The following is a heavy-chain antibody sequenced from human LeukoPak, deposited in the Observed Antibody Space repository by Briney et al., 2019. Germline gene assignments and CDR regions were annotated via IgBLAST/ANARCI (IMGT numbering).Heavy chain of an antibody. J-gene: IGHJ4*02. CDR2: INHSGST. CDR1: GGSFSGYY. D-gene: IGHD6-6*01. V-gene: IGHV4-34*01. CDR3: ASGREIASSPSSSSDY. Sequence: SETLSLTCAVYGGSFSGYYWSWIRQPPGKGLEWIGEINHSGSTNYNPSLKSRVTISVDTSKNQFSLKLSSVTAADTAVYYCASGREIASSPSSSSDYWGQGTLVTVSS.